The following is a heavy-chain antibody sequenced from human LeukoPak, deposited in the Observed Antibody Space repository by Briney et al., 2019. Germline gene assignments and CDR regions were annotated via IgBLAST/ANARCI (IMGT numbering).Heavy chain of an antibody. J-gene: IGHJ5*02. CDR3: ARGGLRLNWFDP. CDR1: GGSITSSNYY. D-gene: IGHD5-12*01. V-gene: IGHV4-39*07. CDR2: IYYSGST. Sequence: PSETLSLTCTVSGGSITSSNYYWGWIRQPPGKGLEWIGSIYYSGSTYYNPSLKSRVTISVDTSQNRFSLKLSSVTAADTAVYYCARGGLRLNWFDPWGQGTLVTVSS.